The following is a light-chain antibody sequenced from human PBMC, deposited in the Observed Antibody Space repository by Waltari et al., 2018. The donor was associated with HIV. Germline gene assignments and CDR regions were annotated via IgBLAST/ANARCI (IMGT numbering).Light chain of an antibody. J-gene: IGKJ2*01. Sequence: EIVLTQSPATLSLSPGAPATLSCRTSQTVPTFLAWYQQKPGQSPRLLISGVSARAPGIPVRVSGSGSETDFTLTISGLEPDDFAVYFCQQRKYLYTFGQGTKVEI. CDR1: QTVPTF. V-gene: IGKV3-11*01. CDR2: GVS. CDR3: QQRKYLYT.